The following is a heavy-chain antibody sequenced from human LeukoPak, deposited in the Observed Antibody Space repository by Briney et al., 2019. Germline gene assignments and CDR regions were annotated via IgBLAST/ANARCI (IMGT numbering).Heavy chain of an antibody. D-gene: IGHD4-11*01. CDR2: INSGGTGT. CDR1: GFTFSTYW. CDR3: VRSGDSSNSAAPFDI. V-gene: IGHV3-74*01. J-gene: IGHJ3*02. Sequence: GGSLRLACAASGFTFSTYWMHWVRQAPEKGLVWVSRINSGGTGTNYADSVKGRFTISRDNAKNTLYLQMNSLRAEDTAVYYCVRSGDSSNSAAPFDIWGQGTMVTVSS.